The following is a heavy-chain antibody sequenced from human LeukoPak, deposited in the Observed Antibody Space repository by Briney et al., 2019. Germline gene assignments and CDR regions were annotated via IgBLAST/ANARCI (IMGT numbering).Heavy chain of an antibody. Sequence: RPGGSLRLSCAASGFTFDDYAMHWVRQAPGKGLEWVSGISWNSGSIGYADSVKGRFTISRDDAKNSLYLQMNSLRAEDTALYYCAKGRSVEWLLSSLDYWGQGTLVTVSS. J-gene: IGHJ4*02. D-gene: IGHD3-3*01. CDR2: ISWNSGSI. CDR1: GFTFDDYA. CDR3: AKGRSVEWLLSSLDY. V-gene: IGHV3-9*01.